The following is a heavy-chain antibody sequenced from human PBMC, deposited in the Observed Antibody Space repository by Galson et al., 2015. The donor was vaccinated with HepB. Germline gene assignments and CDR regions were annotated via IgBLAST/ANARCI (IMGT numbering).Heavy chain of an antibody. Sequence: SVKVSCKASGYTFINYGINWVRQAPGQGLEWVGWISVHNGVTNYAQKVQDRVTMTTDTSTGTAYMELRNLRFDDTALYYCARNGSSPLRDYYHALDVWGQGTTVTVSS. CDR2: ISVHNGVT. V-gene: IGHV1-18*01. J-gene: IGHJ6*02. D-gene: IGHD6-13*01. CDR1: GYTFINYG. CDR3: ARNGSSPLRDYYHALDV.